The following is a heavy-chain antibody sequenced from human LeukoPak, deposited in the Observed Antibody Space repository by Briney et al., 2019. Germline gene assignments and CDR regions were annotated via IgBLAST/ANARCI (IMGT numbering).Heavy chain of an antibody. CDR2: INHSGST. J-gene: IGHJ4*02. D-gene: IGHD6-6*01. CDR1: GGSFSGYY. Sequence: SETLSLTCAVYGGSFSGYYWSWIRQPPGKGLEWIGEINHSGSTNYNPSLKSRVTISVDTSKNQFSLKLSPVTAADTAVYYCASSYSSSSPIDYWGQGTLVTVSS. V-gene: IGHV4-34*01. CDR3: ASSYSSSSPIDY.